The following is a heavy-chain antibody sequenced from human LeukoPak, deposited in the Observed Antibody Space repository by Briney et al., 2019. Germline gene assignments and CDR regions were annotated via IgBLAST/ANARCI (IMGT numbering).Heavy chain of an antibody. CDR2: ISYDGSNK. V-gene: IGHV3-30*18. D-gene: IGHD3-9*01. J-gene: IGHJ6*02. CDR3: AKASVLRYFDWLFPTPYYYYYGMDV. Sequence: RGSLRLSCAASGFTFSSYGMHWVRQAPGKGLEWVAVISYDGSNKYDADSVKGRFTISRDNSKNTLYLQMNSLRAEDTAVYYCAKASVLRYFDWLFPTPYYYYYGMDVWGQGTTVTVSS. CDR1: GFTFSSYG.